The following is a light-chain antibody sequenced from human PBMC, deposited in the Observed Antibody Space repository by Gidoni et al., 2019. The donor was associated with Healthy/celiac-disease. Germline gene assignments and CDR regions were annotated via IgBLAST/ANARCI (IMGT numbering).Light chain of an antibody. CDR1: HSISSW. CDR3: QQYNSYSWT. J-gene: IGKJ1*01. V-gene: IGKV1-5*01. Sequence: DIQMTQSPSTLSASVGDRVTITFRASHSISSWLDWYQQKPGKAPKLLIYDASSLESGVPSRFSGSGSGTEFTLTISSLQPDDFATYYCQQYNSYSWTFGQGTKVEIK. CDR2: DAS.